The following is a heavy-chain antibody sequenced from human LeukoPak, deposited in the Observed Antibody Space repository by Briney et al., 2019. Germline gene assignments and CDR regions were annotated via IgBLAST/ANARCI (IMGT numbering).Heavy chain of an antibody. D-gene: IGHD6-6*01. J-gene: IGHJ6*03. CDR2: ISWNSGSI. Sequence: PGGSLRLSCAASGFTFDAYAMHWVRQVPGKGLEWVSGISWNSGSIGHADSVKGRFTISRDNAKNSLYLQMNSLRTEDMALYYCAKGSARPLYYYYMDVWGKGTTVTVSS. CDR1: GFTFDAYA. V-gene: IGHV3-9*03. CDR3: AKGSARPLYYYYMDV.